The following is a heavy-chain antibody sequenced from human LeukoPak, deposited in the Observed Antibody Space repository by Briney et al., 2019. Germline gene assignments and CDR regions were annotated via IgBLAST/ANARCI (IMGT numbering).Heavy chain of an antibody. J-gene: IGHJ4*02. Sequence: PSETPSLTCAVYGGSFSGYYWSWIRQPPGKGLEWIGEINHSGSTNYNPSLKSRVTISVDTSKNQFSLKLSSVTAADTAVYYCARGRDYYGSGSYWENRNRYYFDYWGQGTLVTVSS. D-gene: IGHD3-10*01. CDR2: INHSGST. CDR1: GGSFSGYY. CDR3: ARGRDYYGSGSYWENRNRYYFDY. V-gene: IGHV4-34*01.